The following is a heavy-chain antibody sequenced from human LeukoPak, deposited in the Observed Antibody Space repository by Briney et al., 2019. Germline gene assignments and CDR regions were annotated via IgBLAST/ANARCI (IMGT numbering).Heavy chain of an antibody. CDR2: ISGSGGST. Sequence: ETLSLTCAVYGGSFSGYYWSWVRQAPGKGLEWVSAISGSGGSTYYADSVKGRFTISRDNSKNTLYLQMNSLRAEDTAVYYCAKDSDFWTEGYFDYWGQGTLVTVSS. CDR1: GGSFSGYY. CDR3: AKDSDFWTEGYFDY. D-gene: IGHD3-3*01. V-gene: IGHV3-23*01. J-gene: IGHJ4*02.